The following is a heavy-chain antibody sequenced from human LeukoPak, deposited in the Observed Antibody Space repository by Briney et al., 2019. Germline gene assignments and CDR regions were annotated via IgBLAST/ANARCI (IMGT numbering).Heavy chain of an antibody. Sequence: PSETLSLTCTVSGGSISSYYWSWIRQPPGKGLEWTGYIYYSGNTKYNPSLKSRVTISVDKSKNQFSLKLSSVTAADTAVYYCARTGYYDSSGFDYWGQGTLVTVSS. CDR2: IYYSGNT. J-gene: IGHJ4*02. D-gene: IGHD3-22*01. CDR1: GGSISSYY. V-gene: IGHV4-59*12. CDR3: ARTGYYDSSGFDY.